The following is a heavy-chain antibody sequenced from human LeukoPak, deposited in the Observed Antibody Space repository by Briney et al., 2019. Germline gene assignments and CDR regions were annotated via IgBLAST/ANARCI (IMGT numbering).Heavy chain of an antibody. CDR3: ARVSRGSGSYSLDY. CDR2: IYYSGST. J-gene: IGHJ4*02. Sequence: SETLSLTCTVSGGSISSYYWSWIRQPPGKGLEWIWYIYYSGSTNYNPSLKSRVTISVDTSKNQFSLKLNSLTAADTAVYYCARVSRGSGSYSLDYWGQGTLVTVSS. V-gene: IGHV4-59*01. D-gene: IGHD1-26*01. CDR1: GGSISSYY.